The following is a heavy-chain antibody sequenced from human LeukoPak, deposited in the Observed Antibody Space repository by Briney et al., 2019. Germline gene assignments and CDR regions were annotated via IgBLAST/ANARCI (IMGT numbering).Heavy chain of an antibody. CDR1: GYSFASYW. CDR3: ARADYYYMDV. Sequence: GESLKISCKGSGYSFASYWIGWVRQMPGKCLEWMGIIYPGDYDTRYSPSFQGQVTISADRSIYTAYLQWNSLKASDTAMYYCARADYYYMDVWGKGTTVTVSS. CDR2: IYPGDYDT. D-gene: IGHD6-19*01. J-gene: IGHJ6*03. V-gene: IGHV5-51*01.